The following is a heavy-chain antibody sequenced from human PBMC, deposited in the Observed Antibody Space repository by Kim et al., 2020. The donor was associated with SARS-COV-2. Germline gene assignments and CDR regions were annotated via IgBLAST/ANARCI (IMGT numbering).Heavy chain of an antibody. Sequence: GGSLRLSCAASGFTFSDYYMTWIRQAPGKGLEWVSYISSSGSYVNYADSVKGRFTISRDNAKNSLYLQMSSLRAEDTALYYCARVPVGALSAYYFDLCG. CDR1: GFTFSDYY. CDR3: ARVPVGALSAYYFDL. CDR2: ISSSGSYV. D-gene: IGHD3-10*01. V-gene: IGHV3-11*01. J-gene: IGHJ2*01.